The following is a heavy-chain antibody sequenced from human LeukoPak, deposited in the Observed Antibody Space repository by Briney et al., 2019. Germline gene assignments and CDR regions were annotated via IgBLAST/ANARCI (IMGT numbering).Heavy chain of an antibody. D-gene: IGHD4-11*01. CDR1: GFAFRNYY. CDR2: ISGSGGST. V-gene: IGHV3-23*01. J-gene: IGHJ4*02. Sequence: PGGSLRLSCAASGFAFRNYYMDWVRQAPGKGLEWVSAISGSGGSTYYADSVKGRFTISRDNSKNTLYLQMNSLRAEDTAVYYCAKDPRGLQPPSFPRDWGQGTLVTVSS. CDR3: AKDPRGLQPPSFPRD.